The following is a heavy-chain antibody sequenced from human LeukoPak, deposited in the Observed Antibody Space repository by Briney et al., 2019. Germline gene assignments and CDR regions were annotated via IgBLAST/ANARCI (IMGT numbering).Heavy chain of an antibody. Sequence: ASVKVSCKASGYTFTCYYMHWVRQAPGQGLEWMGWINPNSGGTNYAQKFQGRVTMTRDTSISTAYMELSRLRSDDTAVYYCARGEILEWLYYYWGQGTLVTVSS. D-gene: IGHD3-3*01. CDR3: ARGEILEWLYYY. J-gene: IGHJ4*02. CDR2: INPNSGGT. V-gene: IGHV1-2*02. CDR1: GYTFTCYY.